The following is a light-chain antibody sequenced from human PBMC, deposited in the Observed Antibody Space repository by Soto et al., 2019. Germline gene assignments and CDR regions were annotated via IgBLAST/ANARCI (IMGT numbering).Light chain of an antibody. CDR3: LQFDNSRT. CDR1: QTVRGAF. J-gene: IGKJ1*01. Sequence: IVLTQSPATLSLSPGETGTVSCRASQTVRGAFLAWYQQKPGQTPRLLIYAASKRAIGIPDRFSGSGSGTEFTLTISGLEAEDVAVYYCLQFDNSRTFGQGTKVEIK. CDR2: AAS. V-gene: IGKV3-20*01.